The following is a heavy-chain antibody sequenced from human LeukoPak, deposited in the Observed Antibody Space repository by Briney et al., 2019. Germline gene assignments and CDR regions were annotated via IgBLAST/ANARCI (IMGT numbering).Heavy chain of an antibody. Sequence: GGSLRLSCAASGFPFSRNHMNWVRQAPGKGLGWLSYITKSGDGIYYADSVKGRFTISRDNAKNSLFLQMNSLRIEDTAVYFCTRDGLRGYDMDVWGQGTTVTVSS. CDR2: ITKSGDGI. CDR3: TRDGLRGYDMDV. J-gene: IGHJ6*02. D-gene: IGHD5-12*01. V-gene: IGHV3-48*01. CDR1: GFPFSRNH.